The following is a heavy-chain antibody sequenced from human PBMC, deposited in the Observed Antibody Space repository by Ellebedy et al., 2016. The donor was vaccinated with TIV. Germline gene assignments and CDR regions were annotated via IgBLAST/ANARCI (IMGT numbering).Heavy chain of an antibody. CDR1: GYTFTSYG. V-gene: IGHV1-18*01. J-gene: IGHJ6*02. CDR3: AREDGSMDV. Sequence: AASVKVSCKASGYTFTSYGISWVRQAPGQGLEGMGWISAYNGNTNYAQKLQSRVTMTTDTSTNTDYMELSSLRSEDTAVYYCAREDGSMDVWGQGTTVTVSS. CDR2: ISAYNGNT.